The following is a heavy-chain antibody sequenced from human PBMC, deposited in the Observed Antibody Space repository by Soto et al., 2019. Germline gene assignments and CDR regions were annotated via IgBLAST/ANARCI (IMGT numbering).Heavy chain of an antibody. D-gene: IGHD3-16*01. CDR1: GFTFNTYA. CDR3: AKKEEYNHVGGKSPLD. Sequence: PGGSLRLSCVASGFTFNTYAMSWVRQAPWQGLEWVSSINGPGDDTYYADSVKGRFTISRDNSKNTLYLQMNILRADDDKALYYCAKKEEYNHVGGKSPLDWGQGTLVTVSS. CDR2: INGPGDDT. J-gene: IGHJ4*03. V-gene: IGHV3-23*01.